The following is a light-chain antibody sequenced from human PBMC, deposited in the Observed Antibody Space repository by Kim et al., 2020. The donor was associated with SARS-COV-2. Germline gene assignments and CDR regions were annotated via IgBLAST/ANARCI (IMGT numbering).Light chain of an antibody. CDR3: LLHYTCAQV. J-gene: IGLJ2*01. CDR1: TGAVTSGHY. CDR2: STD. V-gene: IGLV7-43*01. Sequence: QAVVTQEPSLTVSPGGTVTLTCASRTGAVTSGHYPNWFQQKPGQPPRPLIYSTDRKHSWTPARLSGSLLGGKAALTLSAARPEDEGDYYCLLHYTCAQVFGGGTRLTVL.